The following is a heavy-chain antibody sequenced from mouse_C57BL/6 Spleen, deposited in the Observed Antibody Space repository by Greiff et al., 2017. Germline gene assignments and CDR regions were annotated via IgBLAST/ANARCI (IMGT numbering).Heavy chain of an antibody. CDR2: INPGSGGT. D-gene: IGHD2-4*01. J-gene: IGHJ2*01. CDR3: ARSGLRDY. V-gene: IGHV1-54*01. Sequence: QVQLKESGAELVRPGTSVKVSCKASGYAFTNYLIEWVKQRPGQGLEWIGVINPGSGGTNYNEKFKGKATLTADTSSSTAYMQLSSLTSEDSAVYFCARSGLRDYWGQGTTLTVSS. CDR1: GYAFTNYL.